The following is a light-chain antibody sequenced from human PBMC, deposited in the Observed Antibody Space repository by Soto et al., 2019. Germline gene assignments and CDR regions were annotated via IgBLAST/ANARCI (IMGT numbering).Light chain of an antibody. CDR2: GAS. Sequence: EIVLTQSPGTLSLSPGERATLSCRASQSVSSSYLAWYQQKPGQAPRLLIYGASSRATGIPDRFSGSGSGTDFTRTISRLEPEDFAGYYCQQYGSSPKLTFGGGTKVEIK. J-gene: IGKJ4*01. CDR1: QSVSSSY. CDR3: QQYGSSPKLT. V-gene: IGKV3-20*01.